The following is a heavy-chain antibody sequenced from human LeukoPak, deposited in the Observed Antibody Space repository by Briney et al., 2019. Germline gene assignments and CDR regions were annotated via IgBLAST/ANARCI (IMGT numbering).Heavy chain of an antibody. CDR2: ISGSGGST. J-gene: IGHJ4*02. D-gene: IGHD3-16*02. Sequence: GGSLRLSCAASGFTFSSYAMSWVRQAPGKGLEWVSAISGSGGSTYYADSVKGRFTISRDNAKNSLYLQMNSLRAEDTAVYYCASNTFGGVIVFYWGQGTLVTVSS. CDR1: GFTFSSYA. CDR3: ASNTFGGVIVFY. V-gene: IGHV3-23*01.